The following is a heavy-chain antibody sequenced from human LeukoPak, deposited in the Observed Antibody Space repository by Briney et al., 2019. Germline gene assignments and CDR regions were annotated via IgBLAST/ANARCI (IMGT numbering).Heavy chain of an antibody. CDR3: ARRRVEMAAITEANWLDT. V-gene: IGHV4-34*01. D-gene: IGHD5-24*01. Sequence: PSETLSLTCAVYGGSFSIYYWSWIRQPPGKGLEWIGEINHSGNTNSNPSLKSRVSISVDTSKNQFSLRLNSVTAADAAVYYCARRRVEMAAITEANWLDTWGQGTLVTVSS. J-gene: IGHJ5*02. CDR2: INHSGNT. CDR1: GGSFSIYY.